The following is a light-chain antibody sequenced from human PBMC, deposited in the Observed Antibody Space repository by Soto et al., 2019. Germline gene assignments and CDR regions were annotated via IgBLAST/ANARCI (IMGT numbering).Light chain of an antibody. CDR1: MRDVGAYNL. CDR3: SSYTSSSIVV. Sequence: QSVLTQPASVSGSAGQSITIFCSGTMRDVGAYNLVSWYQQHPGEAPKLMIYEVSNRPSGVSNRFSGSKSGNTASLTISGLQAEDEADYYCSSYTSSSIVVFGGGTKLTVL. CDR2: EVS. V-gene: IGLV2-14*01. J-gene: IGLJ2*01.